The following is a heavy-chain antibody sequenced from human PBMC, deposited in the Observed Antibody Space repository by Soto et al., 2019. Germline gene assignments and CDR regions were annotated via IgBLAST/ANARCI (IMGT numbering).Heavy chain of an antibody. D-gene: IGHD2-2*01. CDR1: GFTFSSYA. V-gene: IGHV3-23*01. J-gene: IGHJ6*03. CDR3: AKAPYCSSTSCRRRGYYYMDV. CDR2: ISGSGGST. Sequence: GGSLRLSCAASGFTFSSYAMKWVRQTPGKGLEWVSAISGSGGSTYYADSVKGRFTISRDNSKNTLYLQMNSLRAEDTAVYYCAKAPYCSSTSCRRRGYYYMDVWGKGTTVTVSS.